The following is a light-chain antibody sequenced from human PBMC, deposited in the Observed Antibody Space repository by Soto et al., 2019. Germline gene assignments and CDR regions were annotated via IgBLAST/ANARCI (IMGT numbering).Light chain of an antibody. CDR1: SSNIGSEH. CDR3: AAWDDSLKGWV. CDR2: ANN. Sequence: QSVLTQPPSASGTPGQRVTISCSGSSSNIGSEHVNWYQQEPGTAATLLIYANNHRPSGVPDRCSVSKSGTSASLAIDGLQSDDEADYYCAAWDDSLKGWVFGGGTKLTVL. V-gene: IGLV1-44*01. J-gene: IGLJ3*02.